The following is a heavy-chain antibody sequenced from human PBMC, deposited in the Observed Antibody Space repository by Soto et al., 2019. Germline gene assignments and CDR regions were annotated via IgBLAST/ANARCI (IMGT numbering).Heavy chain of an antibody. Sequence: QLQLQESGPGLVKPSETLSLTCTVSGGSISSSSYYWGWIRQPPGKGLEWIGRIYYSRSTYYNPSLKSRVTISVDTSKNQFSLKLSSVTAADTAVYYCARLNGFGGGWGQGTLVTVSS. CDR2: IYYSRST. CDR1: GGSISSSSYY. J-gene: IGHJ4*02. CDR3: ARLNGFGGG. D-gene: IGHD3-10*01. V-gene: IGHV4-39*01.